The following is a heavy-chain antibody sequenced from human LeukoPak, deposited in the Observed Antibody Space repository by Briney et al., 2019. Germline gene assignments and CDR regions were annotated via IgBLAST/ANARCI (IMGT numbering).Heavy chain of an antibody. D-gene: IGHD1-1*01. V-gene: IGHV1-2*06. CDR2: ITPDSGDT. CDR1: GYTFTSYA. Sequence: GASVKVSCKASGYTFTSYAMNWVRQAPGQGLEWMGRITPDSGDTKYPQKFQGRVTLTRDTSIKTASMELSGLRSDDTAIYYCSRDHGATGTTGFDPWGQGTVVTVSS. CDR3: SRDHGATGTTGFDP. J-gene: IGHJ5*02.